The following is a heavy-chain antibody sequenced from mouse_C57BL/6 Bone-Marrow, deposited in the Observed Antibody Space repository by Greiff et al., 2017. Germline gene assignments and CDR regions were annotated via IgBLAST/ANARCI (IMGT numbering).Heavy chain of an antibody. V-gene: IGHV1-64*01. Sequence: QVQLQQPGAELVKPGASVKLSCKASGYTFTSYWMHWVKQRPGQGLEWIGMIHPNSGSTNYNEKFKSKATLTVDKTSSTAYMQLSSLTSEDSAVYYCARSRGGDFDYWGQGTTLTVAS. CDR1: GYTFTSYW. CDR2: IHPNSGST. CDR3: ARSRGGDFDY. J-gene: IGHJ2*01.